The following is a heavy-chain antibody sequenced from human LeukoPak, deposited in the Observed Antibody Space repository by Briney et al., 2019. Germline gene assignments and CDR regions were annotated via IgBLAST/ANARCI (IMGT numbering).Heavy chain of an antibody. Sequence: GGSLRLSCAASGFTFSSYSMNWVRQAPGKGLEWVSAISGSGGSTYYADSVKGRFTISRDNSKNTLYLQMNSLRAEDTAVYYRASRWGGDYLFDYWGQGTLVTVSS. D-gene: IGHD4-17*01. V-gene: IGHV3-23*01. J-gene: IGHJ4*02. CDR2: ISGSGGST. CDR3: ASRWGGDYLFDY. CDR1: GFTFSSYS.